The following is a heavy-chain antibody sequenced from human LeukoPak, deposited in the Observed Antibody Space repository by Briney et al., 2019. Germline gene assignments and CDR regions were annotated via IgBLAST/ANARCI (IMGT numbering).Heavy chain of an antibody. CDR3: ARGNYGGNSPSFDY. D-gene: IGHD4-23*01. CDR2: MNPNSGNT. J-gene: IGHJ4*02. V-gene: IGHV1-8*03. Sequence: GASVKVSCKASGYTFTSYDINWVRQATGQGLEWMGWMNPNSGNTGYAQKFQGRVTIARNTSISTAYMELSSLRSEDTAVYYCARGNYGGNSPSFDYWGQGTLVTVSS. CDR1: GYTFTSYD.